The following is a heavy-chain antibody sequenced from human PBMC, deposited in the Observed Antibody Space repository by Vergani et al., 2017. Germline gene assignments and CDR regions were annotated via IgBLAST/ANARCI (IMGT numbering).Heavy chain of an antibody. D-gene: IGHD3-3*01. V-gene: IGHV4-31*03. CDR3: ARSESFGVVFGNWFDP. Sequence: QVQLQESGPGLVKPSQTLSLTCTVSGGPISSGGYYWSWIRQHPGKGLGWIGYIYYSGSTYYNPSLKSRVTISVDTSKNQFSLKLSSVTAVDTAVYDCARSESFGVVFGNWFDPWGQGTLVTVSS. CDR1: GGPISSGGYY. CDR2: IYYSGST. J-gene: IGHJ5*02.